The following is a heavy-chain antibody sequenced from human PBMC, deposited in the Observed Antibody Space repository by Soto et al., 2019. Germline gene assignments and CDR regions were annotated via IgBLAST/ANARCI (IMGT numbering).Heavy chain of an antibody. Sequence: SETLSLTCTVSGGSISSSSYYWGWIRQPPGKGLEWIGSIYYSGSTYYNPSLRSRVTISVDTSKNQFSLKLSSVTAADTAVYYCSGGVTIFGVVIKYYSDYWGQGTLVXVS. V-gene: IGHV4-39*01. D-gene: IGHD3-3*01. CDR3: SGGVTIFGVVIKYYSDY. CDR1: GGSISSSSYY. CDR2: IYYSGST. J-gene: IGHJ4*02.